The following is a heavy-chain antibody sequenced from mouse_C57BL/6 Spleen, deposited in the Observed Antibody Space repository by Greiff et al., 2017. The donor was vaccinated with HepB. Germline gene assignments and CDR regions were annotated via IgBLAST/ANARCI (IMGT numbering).Heavy chain of an antibody. D-gene: IGHD2-5*01. CDR2: IYPGDGDT. CDR3: AREAYSNYVAWFAY. J-gene: IGHJ3*01. Sequence: VQLQQSGPELVKPGASVKISCKASGYAFSSSWMNWVKQRPGKGLEWIGRIYPGDGDTNYNGKFKGKATLTADKSSSTAYMQLSSLTSEDSAVYFCAREAYSNYVAWFAYWGQGTLVTVSA. V-gene: IGHV1-82*01. CDR1: GYAFSSSW.